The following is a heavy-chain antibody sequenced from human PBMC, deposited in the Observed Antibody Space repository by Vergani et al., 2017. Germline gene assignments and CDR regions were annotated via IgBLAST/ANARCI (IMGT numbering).Heavy chain of an antibody. Sequence: VQLVESGGGLVQPGGSLRLSCAASGFTFSSYSMNWVRQAPGKGLEWGAFIRYDGSTTYYADAVKGRFTISRDNSKNTLYLQMNSLRAEDTAVYYCARDRSGSSSPFDYWGQGTLVTVSS. CDR3: ARDRSGSSSPFDY. CDR2: IRYDGSTT. D-gene: IGHD6-6*01. V-gene: IGHV3-30*02. J-gene: IGHJ4*02. CDR1: GFTFSSYS.